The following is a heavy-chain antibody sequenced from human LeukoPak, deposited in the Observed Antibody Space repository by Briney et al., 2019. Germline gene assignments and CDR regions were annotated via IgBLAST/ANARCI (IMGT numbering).Heavy chain of an antibody. CDR1: GGSISSYY. V-gene: IGHV4-4*07. Sequence: SETLSLTCTVSGGSISSYYWSWLRQPAGKGLEWIGRIYTSGSTNYNPSLKSRVTMSVDTSKNQFSLKLSSVTAADTAVYYCAREGYSSGWTTDNWFDPWGQGTLVTVSS. CDR2: IYTSGST. J-gene: IGHJ5*02. CDR3: AREGYSSGWTTDNWFDP. D-gene: IGHD6-19*01.